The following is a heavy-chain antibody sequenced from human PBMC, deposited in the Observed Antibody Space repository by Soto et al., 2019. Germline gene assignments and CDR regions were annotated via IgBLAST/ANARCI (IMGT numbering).Heavy chain of an antibody. CDR3: ARQGGGYSGYELAPDFDY. V-gene: IGHV4-59*08. D-gene: IGHD5-12*01. Sequence: SETLSLTCTVSGVYISSYYWSWIRQPPGKGLEWIGYIYYSGSTNYNPSLKSRVTISVDTSKNQFSLKLSSVTAADTAVYYCARQGGGYSGYELAPDFDYWGQGTLVTVSS. CDR1: GVYISSYY. J-gene: IGHJ4*02. CDR2: IYYSGST.